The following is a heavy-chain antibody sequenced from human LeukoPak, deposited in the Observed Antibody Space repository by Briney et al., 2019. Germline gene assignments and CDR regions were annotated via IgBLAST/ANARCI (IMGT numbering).Heavy chain of an antibody. Sequence: ASVKVSCKASGYTFTSYAMHWVRQAPGQRLKWMGWIKADNGKTKYSHKFQGRVTITRDTSASTAYMELSSLRSEDTAVYYCARGRYCNSPSCYNWFDPWGERTLVTVSS. CDR2: IKADNGKT. CDR1: GYTFTSYA. CDR3: ARGRYCNSPSCYNWFDP. D-gene: IGHD2-2*01. V-gene: IGHV1-3*01. J-gene: IGHJ5*02.